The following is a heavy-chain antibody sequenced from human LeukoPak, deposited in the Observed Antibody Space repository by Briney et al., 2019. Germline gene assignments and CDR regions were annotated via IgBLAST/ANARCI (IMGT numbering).Heavy chain of an antibody. J-gene: IGHJ4*02. CDR1: GYSFTTYW. CDR3: ARHGCRGRNCYPHFDY. V-gene: IGHV5-10-1*01. CDR2: IDPSDSYT. Sequence: GESLKISCQSSGYSFTTYWISWVRQMPGKGLEWMGRIDPSDSYTNYSPYIQGHVTFSIDKSIITAYLQWSSLEASDTAIYYCARHGCRGRNCYPHFDYWGQGTLVTVSS. D-gene: IGHD2-15*01.